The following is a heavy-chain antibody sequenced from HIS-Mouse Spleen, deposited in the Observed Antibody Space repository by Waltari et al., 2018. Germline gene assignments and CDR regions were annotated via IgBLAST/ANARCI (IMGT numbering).Heavy chain of an antibody. Sequence: QLQLQESGPGLVKPSETLSLTCTVSGGSISSSSYYWGWIRQPPGKGLEWIGSIYYSGSTYSHPPLKSRVTISVDPPKNQFSLKLSSVTAADTAVYYGAREIPYSSSWYDWYFDLWGRGTLVTVSS. CDR2: IYYSGST. CDR1: GGSISSSSYY. J-gene: IGHJ2*01. V-gene: IGHV4-39*07. D-gene: IGHD6-13*01. CDR3: AREIPYSSSWYDWYFDL.